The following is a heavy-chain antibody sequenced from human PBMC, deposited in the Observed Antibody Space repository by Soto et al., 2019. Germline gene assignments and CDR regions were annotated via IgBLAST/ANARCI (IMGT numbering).Heavy chain of an antibody. J-gene: IGHJ4*02. Sequence: GSLRLSCAASGFTVSSNYMSWVRQAPGKGLEWVSVIYSGGSTYYADSVKGRFTISRDNSKNTLYLQMNSLRAEDTAVYYCARGVAVRDPFDYWGQGTLVTVSS. CDR2: IYSGGST. D-gene: IGHD2-2*01. CDR3: ARGVAVRDPFDY. CDR1: GFTVSSNY. V-gene: IGHV3-53*01.